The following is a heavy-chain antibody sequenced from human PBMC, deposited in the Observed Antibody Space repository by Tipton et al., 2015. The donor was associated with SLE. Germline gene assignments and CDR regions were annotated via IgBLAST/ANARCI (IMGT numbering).Heavy chain of an antibody. J-gene: IGHJ4*02. Sequence: TLSLTCTVSGGSISSYYWSWIRQPPGKGLEWIGYIHYSGSTNYNPSLKSRVTISVDTSKNQFSLKLSSVTAADTAVYYCARDGIAAAGTDYWGQGTLVTVSS. CDR1: GGSISSYY. CDR3: ARDGIAAAGTDY. CDR2: IHYSGST. V-gene: IGHV4-59*12. D-gene: IGHD6-13*01.